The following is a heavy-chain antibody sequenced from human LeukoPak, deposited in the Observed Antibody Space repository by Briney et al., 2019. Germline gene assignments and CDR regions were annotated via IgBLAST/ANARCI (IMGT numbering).Heavy chain of an antibody. V-gene: IGHV4-30-4*01. Sequence: SQTLSLTCTVSGGSISSGDYYWSWIRQPPGKGLEWIGYIYYSGSTYYNPSLKSRVTISVDTSKNQFSLKLSSVTAADTAVYYCARSGNYYDSSGYYYVDYWGQGTLVTVSS. CDR1: GGSISSGDYY. D-gene: IGHD3-22*01. J-gene: IGHJ4*02. CDR3: ARSGNYYDSSGYYYVDY. CDR2: IYYSGST.